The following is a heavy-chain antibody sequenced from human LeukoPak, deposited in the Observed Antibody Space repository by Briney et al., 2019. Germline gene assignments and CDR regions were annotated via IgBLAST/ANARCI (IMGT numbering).Heavy chain of an antibody. D-gene: IGHD3-10*01. V-gene: IGHV1-58*02. CDR3: AAGYYRPRYFDL. CDR1: GFTFTSSA. J-gene: IGHJ2*01. Sequence: ASVKVSCKASGFTFTSSAMQWVRQARGQRLEWIGWIVVGSGHTNYAQKFQERVTITRDMSTSTAYMELSSLRSEDTAVYYCAAGYYRPRYFDLWGRGTLVTVSS. CDR2: IVVGSGHT.